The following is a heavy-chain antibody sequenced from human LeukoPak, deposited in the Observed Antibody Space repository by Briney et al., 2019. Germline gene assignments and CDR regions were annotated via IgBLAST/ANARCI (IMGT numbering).Heavy chain of an antibody. D-gene: IGHD1-26*01. CDR1: GFTVSSKY. V-gene: IGHV3-66*01. J-gene: IGHJ4*02. Sequence: GGSLRLSCAASGFTVSSKYMSWVRQAPGKGLEWVSVIYSGGNTYYADSVKGRFTISRDNAKDSLYVQMNSLRAEDTAVYYCVRVRGSYAFDFWGQGTPLTVSS. CDR2: IYSGGNT. CDR3: VRVRGSYAFDF.